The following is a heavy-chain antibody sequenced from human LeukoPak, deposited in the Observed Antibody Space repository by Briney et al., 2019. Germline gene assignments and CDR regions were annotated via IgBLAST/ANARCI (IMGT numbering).Heavy chain of an antibody. D-gene: IGHD2-15*01. CDR1: GYTFTSYA. J-gene: IGHJ4*02. Sequence: ASVKVSCKASGYTFTSYAISWVRQAPGQGLEWMGWISPYNGNTNYAERSQGRVTMTTDTSTSTVYMELRSLRSDDPAVYYCARDRAGMLPVDYWGQGTLVTVSS. CDR2: ISPYNGNT. V-gene: IGHV1-18*04. CDR3: ARDRAGMLPVDY.